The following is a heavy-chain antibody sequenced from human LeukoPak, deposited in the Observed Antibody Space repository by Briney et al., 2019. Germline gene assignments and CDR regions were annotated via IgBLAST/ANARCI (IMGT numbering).Heavy chain of an antibody. CDR2: IGGSGGST. V-gene: IGHV3-23*01. CDR3: ARAAGYYYDSSGYYSI. Sequence: GGSLRLSCAASGFTFSSYAMSWVRQAPGKGLEWVSSIGGSGGSTYYADSVKGRFTISRDNAKNSLYLQMNSLRAEDTAVYYCARAAGYYYDSSGYYSIWGQGTMVTVSS. CDR1: GFTFSSYA. J-gene: IGHJ3*02. D-gene: IGHD3-22*01.